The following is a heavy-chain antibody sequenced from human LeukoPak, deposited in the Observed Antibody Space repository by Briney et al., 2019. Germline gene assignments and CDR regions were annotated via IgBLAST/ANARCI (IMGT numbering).Heavy chain of an antibody. J-gene: IGHJ4*02. Sequence: GGSLRLSCAASGFSFSSYNMNWVRQTPGKGLEWVSSITSSSTYTFYADSVKGRFTISRDNAKNSLYLQMNSLRAEDTAVYYCARDWTLNYYDSSGYPNPDWGQGTLVTVSS. CDR3: ARDWTLNYYDSSGYPNPD. CDR1: GFSFSSYN. V-gene: IGHV3-21*01. D-gene: IGHD3-22*01. CDR2: ITSSSTYT.